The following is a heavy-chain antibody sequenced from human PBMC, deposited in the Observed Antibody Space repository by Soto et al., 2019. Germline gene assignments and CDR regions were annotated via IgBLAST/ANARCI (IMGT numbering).Heavy chain of an antibody. V-gene: IGHV3-23*01. Sequence: GGSLRLSCAASGFTFSSYAMSWVRQAPGKGLEWVSAISGSGGSTYYADSVKGRFTISRDNSRNTLYLQMNSLRAEDTAVYYCAKDLGTGYSSGWYYWGQGTLVTVSS. CDR3: AKDLGTGYSSGWYY. CDR2: ISGSGGST. CDR1: GFTFSSYA. J-gene: IGHJ4*02. D-gene: IGHD6-19*01.